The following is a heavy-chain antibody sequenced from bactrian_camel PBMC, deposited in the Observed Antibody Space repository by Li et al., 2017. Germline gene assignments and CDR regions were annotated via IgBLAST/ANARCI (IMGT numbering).Heavy chain of an antibody. CDR2: IESGGVMA. Sequence: HVQLVESGGGMVQAGGSLRLSCVASGFTFSNYRMYWVRQAPGKGLKWVSSIESGGVMAYYADSVKGRFTISKDVAKNTQYLQMNSLKSDDTAMYFCAADGSSWYHYYRWGRGTQVTVS. D-gene: IGHD6*01. J-gene: IGHJ4*01. CDR3: AADGSSWYHYYR. CDR1: GFTFSNYR. V-gene: IGHV3S1*01.